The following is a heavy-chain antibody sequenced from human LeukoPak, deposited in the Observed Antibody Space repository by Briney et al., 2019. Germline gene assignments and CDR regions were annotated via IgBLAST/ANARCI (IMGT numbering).Heavy chain of an antibody. CDR2: IYDSGSP. J-gene: IGHJ3*02. CDR1: GGSVSTYY. Sequence: SETLSLTCTVSGGSVSTYYWSWIRQSPGKGLEWIGYIYDSGSPNYNPSLKSRVTISVDTSTTQFSLRLSSVTAADTAVYFCARHLKSYDILTGNDAFDIWGQGTMVTVSS. D-gene: IGHD3-9*01. CDR3: ARHLKSYDILTGNDAFDI. V-gene: IGHV4-59*08.